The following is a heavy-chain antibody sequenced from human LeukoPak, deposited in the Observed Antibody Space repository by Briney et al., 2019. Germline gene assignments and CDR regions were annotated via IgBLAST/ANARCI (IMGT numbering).Heavy chain of an antibody. CDR1: GGSVSSGSFY. Sequence: SETLSLTCTVSGGSVSSGSFYWSWIRQPPGKGLEWIGSIYYSWTTNYNPSLKSRVTISGDTSRNQFSLKLSSVTAADTAVYYCARGGSEWDRALWIWGQGTMVTVSS. CDR3: ARGGSEWDRALWI. V-gene: IGHV4-61*01. J-gene: IGHJ3*02. D-gene: IGHD1-26*01. CDR2: IYYSWTT.